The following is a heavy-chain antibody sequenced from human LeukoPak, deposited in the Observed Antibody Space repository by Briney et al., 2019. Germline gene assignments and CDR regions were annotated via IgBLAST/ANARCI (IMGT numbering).Heavy chain of an antibody. D-gene: IGHD3-10*01. V-gene: IGHV4-4*07. CDR2: IYTSGST. Sequence: NPSETLSLTCTVSGGSISSYYWSWIRQPAGKGLEWIGRIYTSGSTNYNPSLMSRVTMSVDTSKNQFTLKLSSVAAADTAVYYCATHGGDGPGSSNFDYWGQGTLVTVSS. J-gene: IGHJ4*02. CDR1: GGSISSYY. CDR3: ATHGGDGPGSSNFDY.